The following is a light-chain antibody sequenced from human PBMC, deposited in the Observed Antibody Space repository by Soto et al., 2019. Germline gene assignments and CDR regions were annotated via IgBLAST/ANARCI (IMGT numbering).Light chain of an antibody. CDR3: SSYTISRTYV. V-gene: IGLV2-14*03. CDR1: SSDVGAYTF. J-gene: IGLJ1*01. CDR2: NVY. Sequence: QSALTQPASVSGTPGQTITIYCTGTSSDVGAYTFVSWHQQHPGKAPKLIIYNVYDRPSGISYRFSGSKSGNTASLTISGLQGEDEADYYCSSYTISRTYVFGTGTKVTVL.